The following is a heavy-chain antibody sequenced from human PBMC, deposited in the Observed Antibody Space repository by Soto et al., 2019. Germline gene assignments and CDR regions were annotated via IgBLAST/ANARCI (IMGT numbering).Heavy chain of an antibody. J-gene: IGHJ5*02. V-gene: IGHV1-18*04. CDR2: ISGYNGNT. CDR3: ARGPRYCSTSTCFAGVTWFDP. D-gene: IGHD2-2*01. CDR1: GYIFTSYG. Sequence: ASVKVSCKASGYIFTSYGISWVRQAPGQGLEWLGWISGYNGNTNYAQKVQGRVTLTTDKSTNTAYMDLWSLTSDDTAVYYCARGPRYCSTSTCFAGVTWFDPWGLGTPVTVSS.